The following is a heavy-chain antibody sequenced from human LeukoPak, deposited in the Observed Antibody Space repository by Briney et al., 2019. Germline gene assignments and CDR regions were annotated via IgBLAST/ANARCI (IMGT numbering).Heavy chain of an antibody. CDR2: ISSSSSTI. CDR1: GFTFSSYS. CDR3: ARVTNFWSGYYCDY. V-gene: IGHV3-48*01. D-gene: IGHD3-3*01. J-gene: IGHJ4*02. Sequence: GGSLRLSCAASGFTFSSYSMNWVRQAPGKGLEWVSYISSSSSTIYYADSVKGRFTISRDNAKDSLYLQMNSLRAEDTAVYYCARVTNFWSGYYCDYWGQGTLVTVSS.